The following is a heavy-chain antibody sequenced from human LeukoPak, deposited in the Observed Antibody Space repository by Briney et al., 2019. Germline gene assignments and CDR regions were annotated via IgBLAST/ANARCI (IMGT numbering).Heavy chain of an antibody. CDR2: INPNSGGT. V-gene: IGHV1-2*02. D-gene: IGHD4-17*01. Sequence: ASVKVSCKASGYTFTGYYMHWVRQAPGQGLEWMGWINPNSGGTNHAQKFQGRVTMTRDTSISTAYMELSRLRSDDTAVYYCARATVTTRAIDYWGQGTLVTVSS. CDR3: ARATVTTRAIDY. CDR1: GYTFTGYY. J-gene: IGHJ4*02.